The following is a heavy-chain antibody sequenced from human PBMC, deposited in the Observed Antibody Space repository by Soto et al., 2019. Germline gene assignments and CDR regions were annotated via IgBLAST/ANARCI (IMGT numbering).Heavy chain of an antibody. CDR1: GFTFSCYY. CDR2: ISSSSSYT. V-gene: IGHV3-11*06. D-gene: IGHD6-19*01. CDR3: ARXLPYPIAVAPHPDAFDI. Sequence: GGSLRLSCAASGFTFSCYYMSWIRQAPGKGLEWVSYISSSSSYTNYADPVKGRFTISRDNAKNSLYLQMNSLRAEDTAVYYCARXLPYPIAVAPHPDAFDIWGQGTMVTVSS. J-gene: IGHJ3*02.